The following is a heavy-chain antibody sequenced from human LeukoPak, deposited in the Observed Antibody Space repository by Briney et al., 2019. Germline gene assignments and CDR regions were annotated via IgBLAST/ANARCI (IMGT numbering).Heavy chain of an antibody. CDR3: ATRYCSSTTCYDDRGAFDY. CDR2: IYHSGST. Sequence: SETRSLACTVSGYSISRGNYGDWIRQPPGRGREWIGRIYHSGSTYYKPSLKSRDTISVDTSKNQFSLKLSTVRAADTDPYYSATRYCSSTTCYDDRGAFDYWGQGTLVTVSS. CDR1: GYSISRGNY. V-gene: IGHV4-38-2*02. J-gene: IGHJ4*02. D-gene: IGHD2-2*01.